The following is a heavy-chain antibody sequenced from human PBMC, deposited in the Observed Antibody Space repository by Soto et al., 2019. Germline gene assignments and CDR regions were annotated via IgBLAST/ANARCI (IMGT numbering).Heavy chain of an antibody. CDR2: ISYDGSNK. V-gene: IGHV3-30-3*01. Sequence: GGSLRLSCAASGFTFSSYAMHWGRQAPGKGLEWVAVISYDGSNKYYSDSLKGRCTISRDNSKNTLYLQMNSLRAEDTAVYYCARDADGYSSGPRRPWGMDVWGQGATVTVSS. D-gene: IGHD5-18*01. J-gene: IGHJ6*02. CDR3: ARDADGYSSGPRRPWGMDV. CDR1: GFTFSSYA.